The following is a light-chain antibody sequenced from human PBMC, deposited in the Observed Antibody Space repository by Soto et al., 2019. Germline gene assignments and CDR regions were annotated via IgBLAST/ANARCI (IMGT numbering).Light chain of an antibody. CDR1: SGSIASNY. J-gene: IGLJ1*01. CDR2: EHN. V-gene: IGLV6-57*04. CDR3: VSYTSTSTLV. Sequence: NFMLTQPHSVSESPGKTVTISCTRSSGSIASNYVQWYQQRPGSAPITMIYEHNQRPSGVPDRFSGSIDSSSNSASLTISGLQSEDEADYYCVSYTSTSTLVFGTGTKLTVL.